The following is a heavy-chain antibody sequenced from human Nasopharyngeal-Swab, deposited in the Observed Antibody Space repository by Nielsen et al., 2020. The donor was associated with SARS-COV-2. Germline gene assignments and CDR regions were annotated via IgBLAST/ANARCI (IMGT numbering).Heavy chain of an antibody. J-gene: IGHJ6*03. CDR2: ISAYSGKT. V-gene: IGHV1-18*04. Sequence: ASVKVSCKASNYTFIDYGISWVRQDPGQGLEGMGWISAYSGKTDYAQKFQDRVTMTTDTSTSTAYMELRTLRSDDTAVYYCATDGPLRAYYMDVWGKGTTVSVSS. CDR3: ATDGPLRAYYMDV. CDR1: NYTFIDYG.